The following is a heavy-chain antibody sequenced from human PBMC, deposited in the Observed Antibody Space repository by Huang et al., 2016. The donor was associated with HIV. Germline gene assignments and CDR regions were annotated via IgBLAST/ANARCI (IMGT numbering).Heavy chain of an antibody. V-gene: IGHV3-7*01. Sequence: VESGGRLVQPGGSIRLSCVGSTFRFGAHLMRWVRQSPGKGLEWVANIKQDESEKYYVDSVKGRFNISRDNAKKVLFLEMNNVRVEDTATYYCATKTAAMDIWGQGTTVTVS. CDR2: IKQDESEK. D-gene: IGHD1-7*01. CDR1: TFRFGAHL. CDR3: ATKTAAMDI. J-gene: IGHJ6*02.